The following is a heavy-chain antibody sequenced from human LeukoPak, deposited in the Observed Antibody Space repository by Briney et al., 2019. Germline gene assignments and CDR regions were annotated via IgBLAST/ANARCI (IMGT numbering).Heavy chain of an antibody. CDR1: GYTLTELS. D-gene: IGHD1-26*01. V-gene: IGHV1-24*01. J-gene: IGHJ6*02. Sequence: ASVKVSCKVSGYTLTELSMHWVRQAPGKGLEWMGGFDPEDGETIYAQKFQGRVTMTEDTSTDTAYMELSSLRSEDTAVYYCATAYSGSYHEAYYYGMDVWGQGTTVTVSS. CDR2: FDPEDGET. CDR3: ATAYSGSYHEAYYYGMDV.